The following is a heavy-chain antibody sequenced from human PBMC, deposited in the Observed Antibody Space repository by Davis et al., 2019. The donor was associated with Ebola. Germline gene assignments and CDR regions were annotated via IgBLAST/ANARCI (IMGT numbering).Heavy chain of an antibody. CDR2: IIPIFGTA. J-gene: IGHJ6*02. V-gene: IGHV1-69*05. CDR1: GCTFSSYA. CDR3: AEAKARTTLTPYYYYGMDV. Sequence: SVKVSCKASGCTFSSYAISWVRQAPGQGLEWMGGIIPIFGTANYAQKLQGRVTITTDKSTSTAYIELSSLKSEDTAVYYCAEAKARTTLTPYYYYGMDVWGQGTTVTVSS. D-gene: IGHD1-7*01.